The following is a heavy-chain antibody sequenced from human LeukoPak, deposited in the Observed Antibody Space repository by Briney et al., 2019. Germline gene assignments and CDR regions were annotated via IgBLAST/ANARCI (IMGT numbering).Heavy chain of an antibody. D-gene: IGHD6-19*01. J-gene: IGHJ5*02. Sequence: GGSLRLSCAASGFTFSSYAMSWVRQAPGKGLEWVSAISGSGGSTYYADSVKGRFTISRDNSKNTLYLQMNSLRAEDTAVYYCARDLSGWYDGSWFDPWGQGTLVTVSS. CDR1: GFTFSSYA. CDR3: ARDLSGWYDGSWFDP. CDR2: ISGSGGST. V-gene: IGHV3-23*01.